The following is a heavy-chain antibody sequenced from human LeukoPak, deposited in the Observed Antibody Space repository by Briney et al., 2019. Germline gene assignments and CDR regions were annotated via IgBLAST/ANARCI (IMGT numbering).Heavy chain of an antibody. J-gene: IGHJ4*02. CDR2: ISYSGTT. V-gene: IGHV4-61*08. Sequence: SETLSFTCAVSGGSISSGGYYWSWIRQPPGKGLEWIGYISYSGTTNYNPSLKSRVSMSVDTSQNQFSLKLTSVIAADTAVYYCARGIGWYHYWGQGTLVTVSS. D-gene: IGHD6-19*01. CDR3: ARGIGWYHY. CDR1: GGSISSGGYY.